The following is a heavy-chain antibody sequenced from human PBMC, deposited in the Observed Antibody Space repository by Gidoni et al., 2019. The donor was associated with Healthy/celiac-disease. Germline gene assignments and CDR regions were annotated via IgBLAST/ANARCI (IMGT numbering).Heavy chain of an antibody. CDR2: ISGSCGST. D-gene: IGHD3-22*01. J-gene: IGHJ4*02. CDR3: AKDLFSSGCSFY. Sequence: EAQPLEAGGGLAQPGGSLTLSCAASGAPFSSYAMSWVRRAPGTRLEWLSAISGSCGSTYYADSVKGRFTISRDNSKNTLYLQMNCLRAEDTAVYYCAKDLFSSGCSFYWGQGTLVTVSS. V-gene: IGHV3-23*01. CDR1: GAPFSSYA.